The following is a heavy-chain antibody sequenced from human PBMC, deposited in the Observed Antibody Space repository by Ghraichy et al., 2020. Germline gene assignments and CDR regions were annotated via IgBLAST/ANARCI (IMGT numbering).Heavy chain of an antibody. D-gene: IGHD7-27*01. J-gene: IGHJ3*02. CDR2: INHSGST. Sequence: SETLPLTCAVYGGSFSGYYWSWIRQPPGKGLEWIGEINHSGSTNYNPSLKSRVTISVDTSKNQFSLKLSSVTAADTAVYYCARSHNWGFWYAFDIWGQGTMVTVSS. CDR3: ARSHNWGFWYAFDI. CDR1: GGSFSGYY. V-gene: IGHV4-34*01.